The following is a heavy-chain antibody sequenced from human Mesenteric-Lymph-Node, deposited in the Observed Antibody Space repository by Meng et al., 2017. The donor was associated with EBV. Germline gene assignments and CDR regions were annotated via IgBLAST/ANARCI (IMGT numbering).Heavy chain of an antibody. CDR2: IDHSGSN. CDR3: ARVGQWLPIDY. Sequence: QVQLQRGGGGVLKPSETLSLTCAVYGGSFNDYSWTWIRQPPGKGLEWIGEIDHSGSNNYNPSLKSRVTISVDKSKNQFSLNLSSVTAADTAVYYCARVGQWLPIDYWGQGTLVTVSS. J-gene: IGHJ4*02. V-gene: IGHV4-34*01. D-gene: IGHD6-19*01. CDR1: GGSFNDYS.